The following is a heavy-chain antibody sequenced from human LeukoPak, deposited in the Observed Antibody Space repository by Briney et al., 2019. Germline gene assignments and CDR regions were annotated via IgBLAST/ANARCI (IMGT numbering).Heavy chain of an antibody. Sequence: ASVKVSCKASGYTFTGYYMHWVRQAPGQGLEWMGWINPNSGGTNYAQKFQGRVTMTRDMSISTAYMELSRLRSDDTAVYYCARDYDFWSGRGAFDIWGQGTMVTVSS. V-gene: IGHV1-2*02. CDR1: GYTFTGYY. CDR2: INPNSGGT. CDR3: ARDYDFWSGRGAFDI. D-gene: IGHD3-3*01. J-gene: IGHJ3*02.